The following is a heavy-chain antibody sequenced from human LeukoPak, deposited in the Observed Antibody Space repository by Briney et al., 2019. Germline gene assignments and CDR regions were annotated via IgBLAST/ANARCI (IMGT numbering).Heavy chain of an antibody. CDR1: GFTFSSYA. CDR2: ISSSSSYI. Sequence: KTGGSLRLSCAASGFTFSSYAMSWVRQAPGKGLEWVSSISSSSSYIYYADSVKGRFTISRDNAKNSLYLQMNSLRAEDTAVYYCARSTLLAYWGQGTLVTVSS. CDR3: ARSTLLAY. J-gene: IGHJ4*02. V-gene: IGHV3-21*01.